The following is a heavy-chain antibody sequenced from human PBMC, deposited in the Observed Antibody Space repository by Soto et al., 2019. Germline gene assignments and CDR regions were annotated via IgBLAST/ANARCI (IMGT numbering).Heavy chain of an antibody. CDR3: ASVPTGWYGYDF. V-gene: IGHV3-74*01. CDR2: INSDATTK. D-gene: IGHD6-19*01. CDR1: GFTFRSSW. J-gene: IGHJ4*02. Sequence: EVQLVESGGGLVQPGGSLRLSCVASGFTFRSSWMHWVRQAPGKGLVWVSRINSDATTKNYAEYAKGRFTIARYMAENTLYLQMDRLTAEDTAVFCCASVPTGWYGYDFWGQGTLLTVSS.